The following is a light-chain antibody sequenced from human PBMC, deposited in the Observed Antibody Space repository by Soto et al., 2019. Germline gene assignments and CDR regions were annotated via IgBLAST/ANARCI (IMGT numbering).Light chain of an antibody. CDR3: QQLNTYPIT. Sequence: IPLTQSPSSLSASVGDRVTITCRASQGISSYLAWYQQKPGKAPKLLIYGASTLEGGVPFRFSGSGSGTDFTLIISSVQPEDFATYYCQQLNTYPITLGQGKRLEIK. CDR2: GAS. V-gene: IGKV1-9*01. J-gene: IGKJ5*01. CDR1: QGISSY.